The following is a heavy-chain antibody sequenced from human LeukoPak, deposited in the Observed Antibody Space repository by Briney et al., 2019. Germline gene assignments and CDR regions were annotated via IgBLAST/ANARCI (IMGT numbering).Heavy chain of an antibody. CDR3: ARGWASGSYRKSGFDY. V-gene: IGHV1-8*01. Sequence: ASVKVSCKASGYTFTSYDINWVRQAIGQGLEWMGWMNPNSGNTGYAQKFQGRVTMTRNTSISTAYMELSSLRSEDTAVYYCARGWASGSYRKSGFDYWGQGTLVTVSS. D-gene: IGHD3-10*01. CDR1: GYTFTSYD. J-gene: IGHJ4*02. CDR2: MNPNSGNT.